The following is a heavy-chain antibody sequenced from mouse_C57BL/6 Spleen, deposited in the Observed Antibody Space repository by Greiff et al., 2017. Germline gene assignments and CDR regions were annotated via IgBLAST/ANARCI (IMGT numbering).Heavy chain of an antibody. V-gene: IGHV8-8*01. D-gene: IGHD1-1*01. CDR1: GFSLSTFGMG. J-gene: IGHJ1*03. CDR3: ARPITTVNGGYFDV. CDR2: IWWDDDK. Sequence: QVTLKESGPGILQPSQTLSLTCSFSGFSLSTFGMGVGWIRQPSGKGLEWLAHIWWDDDKYYNPALKSRLTISKDTSKNQVFLKIANVDTADTATYYCARPITTVNGGYFDVWGTGTTVTVSS.